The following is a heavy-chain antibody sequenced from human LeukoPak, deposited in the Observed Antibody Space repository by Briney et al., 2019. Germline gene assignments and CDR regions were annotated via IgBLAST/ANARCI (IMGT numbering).Heavy chain of an antibody. V-gene: IGHV3-9*01. Sequence: GGSLRLSCAASGFTFDDYAMHWVRQAPGAGLEWVSGVSWNGDTIDYADSVKGRFTISRDNAKNFLFPQMNSLRAEDTALYYCAKSPYRAAPLYYYFYMDVWGKGTTVTVSS. CDR2: VSWNGDTI. J-gene: IGHJ6*03. D-gene: IGHD6-6*01. CDR1: GFTFDDYA. CDR3: AKSPYRAAPLYYYFYMDV.